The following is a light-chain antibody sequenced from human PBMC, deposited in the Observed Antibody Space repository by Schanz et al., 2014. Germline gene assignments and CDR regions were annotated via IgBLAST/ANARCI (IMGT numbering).Light chain of an antibody. J-gene: IGKJ1*01. CDR2: AAS. CDR3: QQSYSTPT. Sequence: DIQMTQSPSSLSAYIGDRVIITCRASQDITHNLAWFQQKPGKAPKLLIYAASSLQSGVPSRFSGSGSGTDFTLTISSLQPEDFATYYCQQSYSTPTFGQGTKVEIK. CDR1: QDITHN. V-gene: IGKV1-39*01.